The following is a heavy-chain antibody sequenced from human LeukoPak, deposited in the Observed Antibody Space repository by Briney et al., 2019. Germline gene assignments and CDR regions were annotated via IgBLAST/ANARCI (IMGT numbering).Heavy chain of an antibody. J-gene: IGHJ4*02. D-gene: IGHD5-12*01. CDR3: AKDMQTWPRFPDY. CDR1: GFSFSNYA. CDR2: INDSGSTR. V-gene: IGHV3-23*01. Sequence: AGGSLRLSCGASGFSFSNYAMSWVRQAPGKGLEWVSGINDSGSTRFYAASVKGRFTSSRDNPKNTLYLQMNGLRVEDTAVYYCAKDMQTWPRFPDYWGQGTLVTVSS.